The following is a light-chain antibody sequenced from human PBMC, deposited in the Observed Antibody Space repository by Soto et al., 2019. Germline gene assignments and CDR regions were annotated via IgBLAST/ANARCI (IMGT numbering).Light chain of an antibody. CDR1: QSISNF. J-gene: IGKJ5*01. CDR2: AAX. CDR3: QQLNSYPFIT. V-gene: IGKV1-9*01. Sequence: DIQLTQSPSSLSASVGDRVTITCRASQSISNFLNWXXXXXXXAXXXLXXAAXSLQSGVPSRFSGSGSGTEFTLTISSLQPEDFATYYCQQLNSYPFITFGQGTRLEIK.